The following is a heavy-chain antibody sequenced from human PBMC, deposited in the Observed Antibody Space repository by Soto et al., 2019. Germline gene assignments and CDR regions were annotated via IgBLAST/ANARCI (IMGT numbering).Heavy chain of an antibody. Sequence: GGSLRLSCADSGFTFSDYYMSWIRQAPGKGLEWVSYISSSGSTIYYADSVKGRFTISRDNATNSLYQQMNSLRAEDTAVYYCARVSVSSSSTSFDPWGQGTLVTVSS. J-gene: IGHJ5*02. D-gene: IGHD2-2*01. CDR3: ARVSVSSSSTSFDP. V-gene: IGHV3-11*01. CDR2: ISSSGSTI. CDR1: GFTFSDYY.